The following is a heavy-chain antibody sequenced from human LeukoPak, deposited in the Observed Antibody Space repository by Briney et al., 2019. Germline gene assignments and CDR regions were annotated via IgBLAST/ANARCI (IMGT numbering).Heavy chain of an antibody. Sequence: GGSLRLSCAASGFTFSSYWMSWVRQAPGKGLEWVASIKQDGSEKYYVDSVKGRFTISRDNAKNSLYLQMNSLRAEDTAVYYCASAVWGTAMVIVYWGQGTLVTVSS. J-gene: IGHJ4*02. V-gene: IGHV3-7*01. CDR1: GFTFSSYW. CDR3: ASAVWGTAMVIVY. CDR2: IKQDGSEK. D-gene: IGHD5-18*01.